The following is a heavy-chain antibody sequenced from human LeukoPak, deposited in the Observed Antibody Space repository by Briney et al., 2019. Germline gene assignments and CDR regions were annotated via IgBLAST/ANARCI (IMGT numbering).Heavy chain of an antibody. Sequence: GGSLRLSCAASGFTFSSYAMSWVRQAPGKGLEWVSAISGSGGSTYYADSVKGRFTISRDNSKNTLYLQMNSLRAEDTAVNYCAMNPRGYCSGGSCYSDYWGQGTLVTVSS. CDR1: GFTFSSYA. J-gene: IGHJ4*02. D-gene: IGHD2-15*01. CDR3: AMNPRGYCSGGSCYSDY. V-gene: IGHV3-23*01. CDR2: ISGSGGST.